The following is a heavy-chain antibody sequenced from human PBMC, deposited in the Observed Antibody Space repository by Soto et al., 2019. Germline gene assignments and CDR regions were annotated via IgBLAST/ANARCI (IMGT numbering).Heavy chain of an antibody. CDR1: GGPFPSGGYY. CDR3: ARGDSQVSSVFDY. D-gene: IGHD3-16*01. Sequence: PSETLSLTCTVSGGPFPSGGYYWSWIRQEPGKGLEWIGYIYYNGDTSYNPSLRSRVTISADTSKTQFSLKLRSVPSADTAAYYCARGDSQVSSVFDYWGQGMLVTVSS. CDR2: IYYNGDT. J-gene: IGHJ4*02. V-gene: IGHV4-31*03.